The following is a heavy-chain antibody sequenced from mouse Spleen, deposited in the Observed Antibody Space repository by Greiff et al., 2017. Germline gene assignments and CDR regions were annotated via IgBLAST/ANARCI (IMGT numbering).Heavy chain of an antibody. CDR3: AINYGNYEGFAY. CDR2: INPNNGGT. J-gene: IGHJ3*01. D-gene: IGHD2-1*01. CDR1: GYTFTDYN. Sequence: EVKLMESGPELVKPGASVKIPCKASGYTFTDYNMDWVKQSPGKSLEWIGDINPNNGGTIYNQKFKGKATLTVDKSSSTAYMELRSLTSEDTAVYYCAINYGNYEGFAYWGQGTLVTVSA. V-gene: IGHV1-18*01.